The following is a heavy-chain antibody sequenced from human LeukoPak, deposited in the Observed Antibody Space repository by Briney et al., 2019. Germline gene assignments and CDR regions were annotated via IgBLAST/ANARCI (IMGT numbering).Heavy chain of an antibody. V-gene: IGHV4-34*01. CDR1: GGSFSGYY. CDR2: INHSGST. Sequence: SETLSLTCAVYGGSFSGYYWSWIRQPPGKGLEWIGEINHSGSTYYNPSLKSRVTISVDTSKNQFSLKLSSVTAADTAVFYCASMYSSSCDYWGQGTLVTVSS. CDR3: ASMYSSSCDY. J-gene: IGHJ4*02. D-gene: IGHD6-13*01.